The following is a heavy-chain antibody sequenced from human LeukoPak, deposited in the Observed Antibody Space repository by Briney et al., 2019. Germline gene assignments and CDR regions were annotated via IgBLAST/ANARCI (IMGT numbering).Heavy chain of an antibody. Sequence: GESLKISCKGSGYSLTSYWIGWVRQMPGKGLEWIGIIHPGDSETRYSPSFQGQVSISADKSITTAYLQWSSLKASDTAMYYCARQSRVSGSWYIIDYWGQGTLVTVSS. D-gene: IGHD6-13*01. CDR1: GYSLTSYW. V-gene: IGHV5-51*01. CDR3: ARQSRVSGSWYIIDY. CDR2: IHPGDSET. J-gene: IGHJ4*02.